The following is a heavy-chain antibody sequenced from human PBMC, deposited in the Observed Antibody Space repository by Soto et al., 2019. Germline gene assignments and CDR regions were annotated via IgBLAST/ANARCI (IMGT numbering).Heavy chain of an antibody. Sequence: ASVKVSCKTSGYTFSTYDINWVRQAPGQGLEWMGWMNPNSGDTGYARKFLCRLTMTRDSVIRKVYMELTSLSSEDTAVYYCARVNYYGSGSYQDFFYFYALDVWGQGTTVTVSS. CDR3: ARVNYYGSGSYQDFFYFYALDV. CDR2: MNPNSGDT. CDR1: GYTFSTYD. J-gene: IGHJ6*02. D-gene: IGHD3-10*01. V-gene: IGHV1-8*01.